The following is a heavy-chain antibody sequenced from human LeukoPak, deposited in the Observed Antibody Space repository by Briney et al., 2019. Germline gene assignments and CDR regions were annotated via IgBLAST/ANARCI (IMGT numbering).Heavy chain of an antibody. Sequence: GGSLRLSCAASGFTFSDHYMDWVRQAPGKGLEWVGRTRNKANSYTTEYAASVKGRFTISRDDSKNSLYLQMNSLKTEDTAVYYCARGVLDSSGNDYWGQGTLVTVSS. D-gene: IGHD3-22*01. J-gene: IGHJ4*02. CDR2: TRNKANSYTT. V-gene: IGHV3-72*01. CDR1: GFTFSDHY. CDR3: ARGVLDSSGNDY.